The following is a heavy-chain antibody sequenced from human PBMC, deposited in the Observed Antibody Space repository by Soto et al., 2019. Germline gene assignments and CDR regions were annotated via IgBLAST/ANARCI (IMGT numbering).Heavy chain of an antibody. J-gene: IGHJ3*02. CDR1: GFTFSDYA. D-gene: IGHD3-10*01. Sequence: EVQLLESGGGLVQPGGSLRLSCAASGFTFSDYAMNWIRQAPGKGLEWVSAVRGSGDDTWYADSVKGRFTISRDNSKNTLDLQMNSLRAEDTAVYYCAKVVRAVDIAFAIWGPGTMVTVSS. CDR2: VRGSGDDT. CDR3: AKVVRAVDIAFAI. V-gene: IGHV3-23*01.